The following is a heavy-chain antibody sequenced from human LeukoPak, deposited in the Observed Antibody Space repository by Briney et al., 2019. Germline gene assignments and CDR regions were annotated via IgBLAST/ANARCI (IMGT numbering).Heavy chain of an antibody. CDR1: GFGFSTYT. Sequence: GGALRLSCAASGFGFSTYTMSWVRQAPGKGLEWVSAISGSDGSTFYADSVRGRFTISRDNSKNTLYLQMNSLRAEDTAVYYCAKTTNIAAAGMLDYWGQGTLVTVSS. J-gene: IGHJ4*02. CDR3: AKTTNIAAAGMLDY. V-gene: IGHV3-23*01. D-gene: IGHD6-13*01. CDR2: ISGSDGST.